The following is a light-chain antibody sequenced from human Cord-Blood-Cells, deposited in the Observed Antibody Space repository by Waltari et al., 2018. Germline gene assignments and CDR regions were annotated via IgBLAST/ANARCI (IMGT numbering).Light chain of an antibody. CDR1: QSVSSSY. Sequence: EIVLTQPPGTLSLSPGERATLSCRASQSVSSSYLAWYQQKPGQAPRLLIYGASSRATGIPDRFSGRGSATDFTLTISRLEPEDFAVYYCQQYGSSPQTFGQGTKVEIK. V-gene: IGKV3-20*01. J-gene: IGKJ1*01. CDR2: GAS. CDR3: QQYGSSPQT.